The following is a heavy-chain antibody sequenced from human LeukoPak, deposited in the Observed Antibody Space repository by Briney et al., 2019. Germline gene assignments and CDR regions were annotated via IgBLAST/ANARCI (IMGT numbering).Heavy chain of an antibody. J-gene: IGHJ5*02. D-gene: IGHD3-10*01. CDR3: ARASGLLWFGELPSGYFDP. V-gene: IGHV4-59*01. CDR1: GGSISTYY. Sequence: SETLSLTCTVSGGSISTYYWNWIRQSPGKGLEWIGYIEYDGTTNYNPSLKSRVTIAVDTSKNQFSLKLSSVTAADMAVYYCARASGLLWFGELPSGYFDPWGLGSLVTVSS. CDR2: IEYDGTT.